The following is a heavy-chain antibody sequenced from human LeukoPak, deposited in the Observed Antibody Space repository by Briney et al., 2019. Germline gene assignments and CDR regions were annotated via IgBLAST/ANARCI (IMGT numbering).Heavy chain of an antibody. CDR1: GITFSSYS. J-gene: IGHJ4*02. D-gene: IGHD3-10*01. CDR3: ARAKPKNMVRGLIMRRESRYYFDY. CDR2: IYSGGST. V-gene: IGHV3-53*01. Sequence: GSLRLSCVASGITFSSYSMNWVRQAPGKGLEWVSVIYSGGSTYYADSVKGRFTISRDNSKSTLYIQMNSLRAEDTAVYYCARAKPKNMVRGLIMRRESRYYFDYWGQGTLVTVSS.